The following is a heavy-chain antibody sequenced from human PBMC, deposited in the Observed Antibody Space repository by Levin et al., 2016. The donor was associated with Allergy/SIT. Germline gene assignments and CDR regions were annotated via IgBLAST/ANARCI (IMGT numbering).Heavy chain of an antibody. V-gene: IGHV6-1*01. CDR2: TYYRSKWYN. D-gene: IGHD1-26*01. Sequence: WIRQSPSRGLEWLGRTYYRSKWYNDYAVSVKSRITINPDTSKNQFSLQLNSVTPEDTAVYYCARGGGNYDTWAFDIWGQGTMVTVSS. J-gene: IGHJ3*02. CDR3: ARGGGNYDTWAFDI.